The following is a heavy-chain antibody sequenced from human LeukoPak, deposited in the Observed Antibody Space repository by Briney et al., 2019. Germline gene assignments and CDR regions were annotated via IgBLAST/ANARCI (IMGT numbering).Heavy chain of an antibody. CDR3: ARLLVGIVVVTANYFDY. Sequence: SETLSLTCTVSGGSISSSSYYWGWIRQPPGKGLEWYGSIYYSGSTYYNPSLKSRVTISVDTSKNQFSLKLSSVTAADTAVYYCARLLVGIVVVTANYFDYWGQGTLVTVSS. CDR1: GGSISSSSYY. J-gene: IGHJ4*02. D-gene: IGHD2-21*02. V-gene: IGHV4-39*01. CDR2: IYYSGST.